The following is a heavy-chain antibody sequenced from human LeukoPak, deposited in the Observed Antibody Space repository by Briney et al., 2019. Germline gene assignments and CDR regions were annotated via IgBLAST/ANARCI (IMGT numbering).Heavy chain of an antibody. CDR1: GFTFSNYW. D-gene: IGHD3-22*01. Sequence: GGSLRLSCVASGFTFSNYWMHWVCQAPGEGLVWVTRVGTDGSDPKYADSVKGRFTISRDNAKNTLYLQMSSLRAEDTAVYYCARDLAYASSGYYSGPYWGQRNLVTVSS. V-gene: IGHV3-74*03. CDR3: ARDLAYASSGYYSGPY. J-gene: IGHJ4*02. CDR2: VGTDGSDP.